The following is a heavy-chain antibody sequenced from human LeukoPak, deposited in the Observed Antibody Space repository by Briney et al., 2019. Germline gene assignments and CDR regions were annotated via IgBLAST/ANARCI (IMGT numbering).Heavy chain of an antibody. Sequence: GGSLRLSCAASGFTFSSYAMSWVRQAPGKGLEWVSAISGSADKTYYADSVKGRFTISRDNSKNTLYLQMNSLRAEDTAVYYCAKKYYDILTGYYVQYSAMDVWGQGTTVTVSS. J-gene: IGHJ6*02. CDR3: AKKYYDILTGYYVQYSAMDV. CDR1: GFTFSSYA. CDR2: ISGSADKT. D-gene: IGHD3-9*01. V-gene: IGHV3-23*01.